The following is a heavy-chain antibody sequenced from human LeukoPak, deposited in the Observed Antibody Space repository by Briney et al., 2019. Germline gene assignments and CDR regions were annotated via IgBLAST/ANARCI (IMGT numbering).Heavy chain of an antibody. CDR2: IIPIFGTA. CDR1: GGTFSSYA. Sequence: SVKVSCKASGGTFSSYAISWVRQAPGQGLEWMGRIIPIFGTANYAQKFQGRVTITTDESTSTAYMELSSLRSEDTAVYYCAFPYYDFWSGYSSMDVWGKGTTVTVSS. V-gene: IGHV1-69*05. D-gene: IGHD3-3*01. J-gene: IGHJ6*03. CDR3: AFPYYDFWSGYSSMDV.